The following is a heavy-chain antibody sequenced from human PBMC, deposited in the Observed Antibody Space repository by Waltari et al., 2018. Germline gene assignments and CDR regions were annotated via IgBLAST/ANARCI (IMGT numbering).Heavy chain of an antibody. Sequence: EVQLVESGGTLVQPGGSLKLSCVASGLPFNGHRMSCVRQAPGKGLECISYITGSSDSTNYADSVQGRFIVSRDNAQNALYLQMTGLIAEDTAIYYCSADGVGVLPGDAFDIWGQGTMVTVSS. CDR2: ITGSSDST. CDR3: SADGVGVLPGDAFDI. V-gene: IGHV3-48*04. CDR1: GLPFNGHR. D-gene: IGHD1-26*01. J-gene: IGHJ3*02.